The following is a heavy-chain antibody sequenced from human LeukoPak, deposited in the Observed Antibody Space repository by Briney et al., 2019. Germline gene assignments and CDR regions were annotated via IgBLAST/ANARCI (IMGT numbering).Heavy chain of an antibody. V-gene: IGHV4-38-2*01. Sequence: PSETLSLTCSVSGYSIRSGYSWGWIRQPPGKGLEWIGSISHSGNTYYNPSLKSRVTISLDTSKNQFSLKLNSVTAAHTAVYFCARSMISMLKVIWFDPWGQGTLVTVSS. CDR3: ARSMISMLKVIWFDP. CDR1: GYSIRSGYS. D-gene: IGHD2-21*01. J-gene: IGHJ5*02. CDR2: ISHSGNT.